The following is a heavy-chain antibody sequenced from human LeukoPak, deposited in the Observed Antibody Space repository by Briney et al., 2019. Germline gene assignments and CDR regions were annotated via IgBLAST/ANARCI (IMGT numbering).Heavy chain of an antibody. D-gene: IGHD6-13*01. J-gene: IGHJ3*02. CDR3: ATISYSSSWFAAFDI. CDR2: IYPGDSVT. CDR1: RYSLTSYW. Sequence: GESLKISCKGSRYSLTSYWIGWVRQMPGKGLEWMGIIYPGDSVTIYSPSFQGQVTISADKSISTAYLQWSSLKASDTAIYYCATISYSSSWFAAFDIWGQGTMVTVSS. V-gene: IGHV5-51*01.